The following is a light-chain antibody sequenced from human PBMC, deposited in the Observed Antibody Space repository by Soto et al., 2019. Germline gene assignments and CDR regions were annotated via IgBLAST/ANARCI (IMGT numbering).Light chain of an antibody. CDR3: QQSYSTAWT. CDR1: QSIGSY. V-gene: IGKV1-39*01. Sequence: IQMTQSPSSLSASVGDRVTMTCRASQSIGSYVNWYQEKPGEAPKVLIFAASSLQSGVPSRFSGNGSGTDFTLTISSLQPEDFATYYCQQSYSTAWTFGQGTKVDIK. CDR2: AAS. J-gene: IGKJ1*01.